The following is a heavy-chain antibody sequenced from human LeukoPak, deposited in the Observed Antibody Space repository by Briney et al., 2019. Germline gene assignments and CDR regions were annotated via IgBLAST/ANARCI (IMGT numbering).Heavy chain of an antibody. Sequence: SETLSLTCTVSGDSLSGYYWSWIPQPPGKGLEWIGYFYYSGSTNYNPSLKSRVTISVDTSKNLFSLKLSSVTAADTAVYYCARARPDYYCGLDVWGPGTTVTVSS. CDR3: ARARPDYYCGLDV. V-gene: IGHV4-59*01. CDR2: FYYSGST. CDR1: GDSLSGYY. J-gene: IGHJ6*02.